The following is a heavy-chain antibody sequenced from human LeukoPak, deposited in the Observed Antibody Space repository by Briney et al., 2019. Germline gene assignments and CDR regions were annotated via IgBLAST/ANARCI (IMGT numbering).Heavy chain of an antibody. D-gene: IGHD3-22*01. J-gene: IGHJ3*02. CDR3: ARRWDYYDSSGSSAFDI. Sequence: SETLSLTCTVSGGSISSYYWSWIRQPPGKGLEWIGYIYYSGSTNYNPSLKSRVTISVDTSKNQFSLKLSSVTAADTAVYYCARRWDYYDSSGSSAFDIWGQGTMVTVSS. CDR2: IYYSGST. V-gene: IGHV4-59*08. CDR1: GGSISSYY.